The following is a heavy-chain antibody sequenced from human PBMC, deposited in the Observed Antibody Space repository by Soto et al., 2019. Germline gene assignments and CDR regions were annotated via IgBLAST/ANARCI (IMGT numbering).Heavy chain of an antibody. CDR2: IYPGDSDT. J-gene: IGHJ6*02. CDR3: ARQGGVGSTGSYYYYGVDV. D-gene: IGHD1-26*01. Sequence: GESLKISCKGSGYSFTSYWIGWVRQMPGKGLEWMGIIYPGDSDTRYSPSFQGQVTISADKSISTAYLQWSSLKASDTAMYYCARQGGVGSTGSYYYYGVDVWGQGTTVTVSS. CDR1: GYSFTSYW. V-gene: IGHV5-51*01.